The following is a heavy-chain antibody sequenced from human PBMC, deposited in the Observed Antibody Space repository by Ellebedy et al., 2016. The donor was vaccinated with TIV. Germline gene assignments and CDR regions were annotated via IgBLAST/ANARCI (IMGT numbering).Heavy chain of an antibody. CDR3: ARLRGYTYGYSDY. CDR2: IYPDDSYT. V-gene: IGHV5-51*01. D-gene: IGHD5-18*01. Sequence: PGGSLRLSCKSSGYSFISYWIGWVRQMPGKGLEWMGIIYPDDSYTTYSPSFQGQVTISADKSTGTAYLQWGSLKASDTAMYYCARLRGYTYGYSDYWGQGTLVTVSS. J-gene: IGHJ4*02. CDR1: GYSFISYW.